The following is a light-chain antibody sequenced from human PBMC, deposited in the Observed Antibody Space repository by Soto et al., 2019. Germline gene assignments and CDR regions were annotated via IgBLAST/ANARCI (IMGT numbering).Light chain of an antibody. Sequence: QSALTHPRSVSGSPRQSFTISCTGTSSDVGGYNYVSCYQQHPGKAPKLMIYDVSKRPSGIPDRFSGSKSGNTASLTISGLQAEDEADYYCCSYAGSYTRYVFGTGTKVTVL. CDR1: SSDVGGYNY. CDR3: CSYAGSYTRYV. CDR2: DVS. V-gene: IGLV2-11*01. J-gene: IGLJ1*01.